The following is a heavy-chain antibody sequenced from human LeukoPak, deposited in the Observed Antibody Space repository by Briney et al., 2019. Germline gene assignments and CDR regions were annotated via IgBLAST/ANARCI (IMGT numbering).Heavy chain of an antibody. CDR3: AKVKWKLIGYFDY. CDR2: ISYDGSNK. V-gene: IGHV3-30-3*01. Sequence: GGSLRLSCAASGFTFSSYAMHWVRQAPGKGLEWVAVISYDGSNKYYADSVKGRFTISRDNSKNTLYLQMNSLRAEDTAVYFCAKVKWKLIGYFDYWGQGTLVTVSS. D-gene: IGHD1-20*01. J-gene: IGHJ4*02. CDR1: GFTFSSYA.